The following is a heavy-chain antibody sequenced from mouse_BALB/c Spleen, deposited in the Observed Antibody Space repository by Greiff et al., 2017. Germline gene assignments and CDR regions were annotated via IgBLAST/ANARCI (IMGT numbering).Heavy chain of an antibody. CDR3: ARGFYDYDGDYYAMDY. CDR2: ISDGGSYT. D-gene: IGHD2-4*01. Sequence: DVKLVESGGGLVKPGGSLKLSCAASGFTFSDYYMYWVRQTPEKRLEWVATISDGGSYTYYPDSVKGRFTISRDNAKNNLYLQMSSLKSEDTAMYYCARGFYDYDGDYYAMDYWGQGTSVTVSS. V-gene: IGHV5-4*02. J-gene: IGHJ4*01. CDR1: GFTFSDYY.